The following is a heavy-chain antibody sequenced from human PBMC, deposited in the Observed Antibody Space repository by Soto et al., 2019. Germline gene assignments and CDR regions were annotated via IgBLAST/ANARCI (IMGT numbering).Heavy chain of an antibody. V-gene: IGHV5-10-1*01. CDR1: GYSFTSYW. D-gene: IGHD3-10*01. CDR3: ATPGTDPLEV. Sequence: GESLKISCKGSGYSFTSYWIRCVRQMPGKGLEWMGRIDPSDSCTNYSPSFQGHVTISADKPISTAYLQWSSLKASDTAMYYFATPGTDPLEVWGQGTTVTVSS. CDR2: IDPSDSCT. J-gene: IGHJ6*02.